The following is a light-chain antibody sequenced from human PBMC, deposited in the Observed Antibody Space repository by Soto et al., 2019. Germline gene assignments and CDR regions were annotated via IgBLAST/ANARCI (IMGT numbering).Light chain of an antibody. CDR1: QSVSNNY. J-gene: IGKJ1*01. CDR2: DAS. CDR3: QQYDSSPTT. Sequence: EIVLTQSPATLSLSPGERATLSCGASQSVSNNYLAWYQQKPGLAPRLLIYDASSRATGIPDRFSGSGSGTDFTLTISRLEPEDFAVYYCQQYDSSPTTFGQGTKVDIK. V-gene: IGKV3D-20*01.